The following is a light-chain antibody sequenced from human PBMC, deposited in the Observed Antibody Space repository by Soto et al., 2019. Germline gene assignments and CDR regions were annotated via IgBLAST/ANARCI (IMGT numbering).Light chain of an antibody. J-gene: IGLJ2*01. Sequence: QSVLTQPPSVSGAPGQRVTISCTGSSSNIGAGYDVHWYQQLPGRAPKLLFYASSNRPSGVPDRFSGSKSGTSASLAITGLQAEDEADYFCQAYDSSLTALFGGGTKLTVL. CDR2: ASS. V-gene: IGLV1-40*01. CDR1: SSNIGAGYD. CDR3: QAYDSSLTAL.